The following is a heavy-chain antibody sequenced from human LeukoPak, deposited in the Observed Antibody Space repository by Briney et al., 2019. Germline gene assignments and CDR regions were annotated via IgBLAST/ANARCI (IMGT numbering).Heavy chain of an antibody. V-gene: IGHV3-30-3*01. CDR3: AKDNRGYFDF. CDR2: ISDDGTKE. CDR1: GFTFSSYA. D-gene: IGHD3-16*01. J-gene: IGHJ4*02. Sequence: GGSLRLSCVASGFTFSSYAMHWVRQAPGKGLEWVAVISDDGTKEYYADSVKGRFTISRDNSKNTLYLQVSSLRTEDTAVYFCAKDNRGYFDFWGQGTLVTVSS.